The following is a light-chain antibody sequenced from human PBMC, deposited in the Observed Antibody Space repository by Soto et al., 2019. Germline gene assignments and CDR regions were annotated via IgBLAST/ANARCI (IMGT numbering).Light chain of an antibody. Sequence: QSVLTQPPSVSAAPGQMVTISCSGSSSNIGNNYVSWYQQLPGTAPKVLIYDNNERPSGIPDRFSGSKSGTSATLGITGLQTGDEAYYYCGTWDSSLSAYVFGTGTKLTVL. CDR1: SSNIGNNY. CDR3: GTWDSSLSAYV. J-gene: IGLJ1*01. CDR2: DNN. V-gene: IGLV1-51*01.